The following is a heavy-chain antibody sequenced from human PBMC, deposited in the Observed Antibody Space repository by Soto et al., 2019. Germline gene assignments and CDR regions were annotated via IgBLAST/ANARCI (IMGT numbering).Heavy chain of an antibody. J-gene: IGHJ6*02. CDR2: IIPIFGTA. V-gene: IGHV1-69*01. D-gene: IGHD3-10*01. CDR1: GGTFSSYA. Sequence: QVQLVQSGAEVKKPGSSVKVSCKASGGTFSSYAISWVRQAPGQGLEWMGGIIPIFGTANYAQKFQDRVTITADESTSTAYLELSSLRSEDTAVYYCARSSITLVRGADYTMDVWGQGTTVTVSS. CDR3: ARSSITLVRGADYTMDV.